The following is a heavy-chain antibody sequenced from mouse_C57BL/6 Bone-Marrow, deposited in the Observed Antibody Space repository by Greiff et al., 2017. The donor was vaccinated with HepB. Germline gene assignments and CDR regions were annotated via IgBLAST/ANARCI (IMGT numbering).Heavy chain of an antibody. CDR2: IDPSDSST. CDR3: ARYDYGSSFDY. CDR1: GYTFTSYW. D-gene: IGHD1-1*01. Sequence: QVQLQQPGAELVMPGASVKLSCKASGYTFTSYWMHWVKQRPGQGLEWIGEIDPSDSSTNYNQKFKGKSTLTVDKYSSTAYMQLSSLTSEDSAVYYCARYDYGSSFDYWGQGTTLTVSS. J-gene: IGHJ2*01. V-gene: IGHV1-69*01.